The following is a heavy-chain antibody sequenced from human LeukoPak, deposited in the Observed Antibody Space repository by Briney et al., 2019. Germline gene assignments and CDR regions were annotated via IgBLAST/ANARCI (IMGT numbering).Heavy chain of an antibody. CDR2: IDYDSSHI. D-gene: IGHD3-16*01. J-gene: IGHJ5*02. CDR3: ARDVAYVPVDP. V-gene: IGHV3-21*01. Sequence: GGSLRLSCAASGFTFSNSAMNWVRQVPGKGLEWVSSIDYDSSHIYYAASVRGRFTISRDNARNSVYLQMNSLRVEDTAVYYCARDVAYVPVDPWGQGTLVTVSS. CDR1: GFTFSNSA.